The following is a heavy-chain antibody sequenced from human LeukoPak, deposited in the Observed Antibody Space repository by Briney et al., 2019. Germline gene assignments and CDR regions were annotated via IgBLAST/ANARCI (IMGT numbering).Heavy chain of an antibody. J-gene: IGHJ4*02. V-gene: IGHV3-23*01. CDR3: AKGVSSLTFSFDY. CDR2: ISGGST. Sequence: GWSLRLSCAASVFTFSNYAMSWVRQAPGKGLEWVSSISGGSTYYADSVKGRFTISRDNSKNTLFLQMNSLRAEDTAVYYCAKGVSSLTFSFDYWGQGTLVTVSS. CDR1: VFTFSNYA. D-gene: IGHD6-13*01.